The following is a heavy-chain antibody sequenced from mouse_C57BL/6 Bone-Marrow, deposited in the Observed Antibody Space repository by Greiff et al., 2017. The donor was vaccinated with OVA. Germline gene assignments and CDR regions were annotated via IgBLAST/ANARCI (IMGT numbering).Heavy chain of an antibody. CDR3: TGLYYYGSSPYYAMDY. CDR1: GFTFSNYW. CDR2: IGLKSDNYAT. J-gene: IGHJ4*01. Sequence: EVKLVESGGGLVQPGGSMKLSCVASGFTFSNYWMNWVRQSPEKGLEWVAQIGLKSDNYATHYAESVKGRFTISRDDSKSSVYLQMNNLRAEDTGIYYCTGLYYYGSSPYYAMDYWGQGTSVTVSS. D-gene: IGHD1-1*01. V-gene: IGHV6-3*01.